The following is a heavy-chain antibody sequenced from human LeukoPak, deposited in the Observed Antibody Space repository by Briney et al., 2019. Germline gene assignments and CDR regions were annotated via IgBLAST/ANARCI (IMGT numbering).Heavy chain of an antibody. Sequence: GASVKVSCKASGGTFSSYAISWVRQAPGQGLEWMGGIIPIFGTANYAQKFQGRVPITADESTSTAYMELSSLRSEDTAVYYCAGPGGYFDWLPFGYWGQGTLVTVSS. V-gene: IGHV1-69*13. CDR1: GGTFSSYA. CDR2: IIPIFGTA. CDR3: AGPGGYFDWLPFGY. D-gene: IGHD3-9*01. J-gene: IGHJ4*02.